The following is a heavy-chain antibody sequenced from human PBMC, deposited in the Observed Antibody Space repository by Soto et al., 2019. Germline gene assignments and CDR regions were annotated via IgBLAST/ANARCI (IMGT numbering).Heavy chain of an antibody. D-gene: IGHD3-9*01. V-gene: IGHV1-3*01. Sequence: ASVKVSCKASGYTFTSYAMHWVRQAPGQRLEWMGWINAGNGNTKYSQKFQGRVTITRDTSASTAYMELSSLRSEDTAVYYCASFSMTGLGYWGQGTLVTVSS. CDR2: INAGNGNT. CDR1: GYTFTSYA. J-gene: IGHJ4*02. CDR3: ASFSMTGLGY.